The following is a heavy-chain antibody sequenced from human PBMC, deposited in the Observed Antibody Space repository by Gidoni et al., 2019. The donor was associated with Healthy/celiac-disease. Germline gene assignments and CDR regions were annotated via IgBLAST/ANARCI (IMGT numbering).Heavy chain of an antibody. V-gene: IGHV4-34*01. J-gene: IGHJ5*02. CDR2: INHSGST. Sequence: QVQLQQWGAGLLKPSETLSLTCAVYGGSFSGYSWSWIRQPPGKGLEWIGEINHSGSTNYNPSLKSRVTISVDTSKNQFSLKLSSVTAADTAVYYCARAGVVPAAIRRGWFDPWGQGTLVTVSS. CDR1: GGSFSGYS. D-gene: IGHD2-2*02. CDR3: ARAGVVPAAIRRGWFDP.